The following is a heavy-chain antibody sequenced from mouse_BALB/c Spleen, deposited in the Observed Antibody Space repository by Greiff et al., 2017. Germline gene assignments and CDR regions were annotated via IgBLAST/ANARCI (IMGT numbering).Heavy chain of an antibody. CDR3: TRDYDYGWYFDG. J-gene: IGHJ1*01. CDR1: GFTFTSYW. CDR2: INPSTGYT. V-gene: IGHV1-7*01. D-gene: IGHD2-4*01. Sequence: VQLLESGAELAKPGASVKMSCTASGFTFTSYWMPWVQQRPGKGLDWIGYINPSTGYTEYNQKFKDKATLTVDKSSSTVYMQLSSPTAEDSAVYYCTRDYDYGWYFDGWGAGTTVTVAS.